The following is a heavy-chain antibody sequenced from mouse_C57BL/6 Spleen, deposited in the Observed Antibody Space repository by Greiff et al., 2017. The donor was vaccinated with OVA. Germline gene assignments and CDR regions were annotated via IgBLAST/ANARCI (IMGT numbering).Heavy chain of an antibody. Sequence: VQLQQSGAELVRPGASVKLSCTASGFHIKDDYMHWVKQRPEQGLELIGWLDPESGDTEYASKFQGKATITADPSSNTADLQLSSLTSEDTAVYYWTRGGWYFDVWGTGNTVTVSS. CDR3: TRGGWYFDV. J-gene: IGHJ1*03. V-gene: IGHV14-4*01. CDR1: GFHIKDDY. CDR2: LDPESGDT.